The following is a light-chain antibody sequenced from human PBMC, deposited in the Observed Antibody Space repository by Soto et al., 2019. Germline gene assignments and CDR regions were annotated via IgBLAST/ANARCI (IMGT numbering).Light chain of an antibody. V-gene: IGLV2-14*01. J-gene: IGLJ2*01. CDR3: SSSKSSSPRV. CDR1: SSDVGGYNY. CDR2: DVS. Sequence: QSALTQPASVSGSPGQSITISCTGTSSDVGGYNYVSWYQQHPGKAPKLMIYDVSNRPSGVSNRVSGSKSGNTASLTISGLQAEDEADYYCSSSKSSSPRVFGGGTKLTVL.